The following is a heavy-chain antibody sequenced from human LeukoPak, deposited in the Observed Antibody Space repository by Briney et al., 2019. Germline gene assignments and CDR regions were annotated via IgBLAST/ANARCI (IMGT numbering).Heavy chain of an antibody. D-gene: IGHD3-22*01. CDR3: ARQSSGYTDLNAFDI. J-gene: IGHJ3*02. CDR1: GYSFTSYW. V-gene: IGHV5-51*01. CDR2: IYPGDSDT. Sequence: GESLKISCKGSGYSFTSYWIGWVRQMPGKGLEWMGIIYPGDSDTRYSPSFQGQVTISADKSISTAYLQWSSLKASDTAMYYCARQSSGYTDLNAFDIWGQGTMVTVSS.